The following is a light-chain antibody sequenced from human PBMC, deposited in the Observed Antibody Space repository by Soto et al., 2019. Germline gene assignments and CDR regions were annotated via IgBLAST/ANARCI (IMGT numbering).Light chain of an antibody. Sequence: QSVLTQPASVSGSPGQSITISCTGTSSNVGSYNLVSWYQQHPGKAPKLIIYEGNRRPSGISSRFSASKSGNTASLTISGLQAEDEADYYCCSYANTTTLTVLGGGTKLTVL. CDR2: EGN. V-gene: IGLV2-23*01. J-gene: IGLJ2*01. CDR3: CSYANTTTLTV. CDR1: SSNVGSYNL.